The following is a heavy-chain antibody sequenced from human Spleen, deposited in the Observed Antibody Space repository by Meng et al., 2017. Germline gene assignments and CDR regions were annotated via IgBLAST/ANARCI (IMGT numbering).Heavy chain of an antibody. V-gene: IGHV3-48*03. CDR1: GFTFSIFE. J-gene: IGHJ5*01. CDR2: ITAGGGPS. CDR3: VRGGITGTTWNWFDS. D-gene: IGHD1-20*01. Sequence: GESLKISCAASGFTFSIFEMNWVRQAPGKGLEWVAYITAGGGPSYYADSVRGRFTISKDNAKNSLYLQMNSLRVEDTAIYFCVRGGITGTTWNWFDSWGQGTLVTVSS.